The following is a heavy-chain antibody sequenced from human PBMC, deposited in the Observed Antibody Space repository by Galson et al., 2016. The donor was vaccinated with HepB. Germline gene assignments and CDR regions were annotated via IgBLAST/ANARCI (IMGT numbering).Heavy chain of an antibody. V-gene: IGHV3-15*01. J-gene: IGHJ3*01. CDR3: TTDNGRLAFDV. D-gene: IGHD2-8*01. CDR2: IKNKVDGGTI. CDR1: QLPLTNAW. Sequence: SLRLSCAVSQLPLTNAWMSWVRQAPGKGLEWVGRIKNKVDGGTIDYAAPVRGRFTISIDDSKNTLHLQMNSLKTEDTAVYYCTTDNGRLAFDVWGPGTEVTVSS.